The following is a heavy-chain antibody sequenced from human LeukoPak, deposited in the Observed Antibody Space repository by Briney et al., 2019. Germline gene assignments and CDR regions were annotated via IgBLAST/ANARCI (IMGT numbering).Heavy chain of an antibody. V-gene: IGHV4-61*02. CDR3: ARYRLGWFDP. CDR1: SDSISSTSGTYF. CDR2: INTSGST. J-gene: IGHJ5*02. Sequence: PSQTLSLTCSVSSDSISSTSGTYFWGWIRQPAGKGLEWIGRINTSGSTNYNPSLKSRVTMSVDTSKNQFSLKVTSVTAADTAVYYCARYRLGWFDPWGQGNLVTVSS. D-gene: IGHD1-1*01.